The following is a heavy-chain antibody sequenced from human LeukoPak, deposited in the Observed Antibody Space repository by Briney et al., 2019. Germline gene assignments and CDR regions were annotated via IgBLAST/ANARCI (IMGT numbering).Heavy chain of an antibody. Sequence: SETLSLTCTVSGVSISGYYWSWIRQSAGKGLEWIGRIYTSGSTSYNPSLESRVTMSVDTPKNQFSLKLSSVTAADTAVYYCARESGGYSRIEYWGQGTRVTVSS. V-gene: IGHV4-4*07. J-gene: IGHJ4*02. CDR2: IYTSGST. CDR3: ARESGGYSRIEY. D-gene: IGHD1-26*01. CDR1: GVSISGYY.